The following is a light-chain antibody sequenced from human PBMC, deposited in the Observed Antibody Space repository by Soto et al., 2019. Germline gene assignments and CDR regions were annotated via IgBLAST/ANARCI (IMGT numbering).Light chain of an antibody. V-gene: IGKV1-5*03. Sequence: DIQRTQSPSTLSASVGDRVTITCRASQSISRGLAWYQPKPGKAPKLLSYKASSLESGVPSRFSGSGSGTEFTLTISSLQPDDFATYYCQQYNSWWTFGQGTKVEIK. CDR1: QSISRG. CDR3: QQYNSWWT. CDR2: KAS. J-gene: IGKJ1*01.